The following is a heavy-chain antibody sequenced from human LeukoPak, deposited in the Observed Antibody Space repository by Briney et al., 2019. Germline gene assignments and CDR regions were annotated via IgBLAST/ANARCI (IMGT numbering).Heavy chain of an antibody. J-gene: IGHJ4*02. D-gene: IGHD4-17*01. CDR1: GGSIRGYY. V-gene: IGHV4-59*01. CDR3: ARTGSTVTMLYPFDH. CDR2: IYYSGGT. Sequence: PSETLSLTCTVSGGSIRGYYWSWIRQPPRKGLGWIGYIYYSGGTNYNPSLKSRVSISVDTSKNQFSLKLSSVTAADTAVYYCARTGSTVTMLYPFDHWGQGTLVTVSS.